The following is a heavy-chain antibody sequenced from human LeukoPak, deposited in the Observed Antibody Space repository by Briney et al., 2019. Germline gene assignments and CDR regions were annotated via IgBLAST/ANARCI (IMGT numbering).Heavy chain of an antibody. CDR3: ARDLRAYYYDSSGYSCLDY. CDR2: INPNSGGT. D-gene: IGHD3-22*01. CDR1: GYTFTGYY. Sequence: GESLKVSCKASGYTFTGYYMHWVRQAPGQGLEWMGWINPNSGGTNYAQKFQGRVTMTRDTSISTAYMELSRLRSDDTAVYYCARDLRAYYYDSSGYSCLDYWGQGTLVTVSS. J-gene: IGHJ4*02. V-gene: IGHV1-2*02.